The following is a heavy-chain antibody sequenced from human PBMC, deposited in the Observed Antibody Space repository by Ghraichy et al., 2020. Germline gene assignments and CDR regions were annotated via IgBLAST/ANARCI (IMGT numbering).Heavy chain of an antibody. CDR2: ISSSSSTI. CDR3: ASSIIAFDM. V-gene: IGHV3-48*02. Sequence: LSLTCAASGFTFSNYSMNWVRQAPGKGLEWVSYISSSSSTIYYPDSVKGRFTISRDNAKNSLYLQMNSLRDEDTAVYYCASSIIAFDMWGLGTMVTVSS. D-gene: IGHD2-21*01. CDR1: GFTFSNYS. J-gene: IGHJ3*02.